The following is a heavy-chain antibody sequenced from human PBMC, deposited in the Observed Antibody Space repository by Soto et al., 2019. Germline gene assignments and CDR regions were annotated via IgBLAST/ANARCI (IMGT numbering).Heavy chain of an antibody. Sequence: SGPTLVNPTQTLTLTCTFSGFSLSTRGVGVGWIRQPPEKALEWLALIYWDDDKRYSPSLKTRLTITKDISKNQVVLTMTNMDPIDTATYSCAHIGVSRWFDFWGQGTLVTVSS. CDR3: AHIGVSRWFDF. CDR2: IYWDDDK. CDR1: GFSLSTRGVG. D-gene: IGHD6-13*01. V-gene: IGHV2-5*02. J-gene: IGHJ4*02.